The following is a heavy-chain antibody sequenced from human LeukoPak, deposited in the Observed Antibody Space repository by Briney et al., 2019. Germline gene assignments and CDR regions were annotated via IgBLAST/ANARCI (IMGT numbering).Heavy chain of an antibody. J-gene: IGHJ6*03. CDR3: ARAFYPGYYSYMAV. V-gene: IGHV4-59*01. D-gene: IGHD3-3*02. CDR2: IYYSGST. Sequence: SETLSLTCTVSGGSISPYYWSWIRQPPGKGLEWIGYIYYSGSTNYNPSLESRVTISVDTSKNQFSLKLSSVTAADTAVYYCARAFYPGYYSYMAVWGKGTTVTVSS. CDR1: GGSISPYY.